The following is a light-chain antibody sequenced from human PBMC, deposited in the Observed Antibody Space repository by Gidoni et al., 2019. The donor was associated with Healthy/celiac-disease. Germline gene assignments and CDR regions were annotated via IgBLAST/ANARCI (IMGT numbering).Light chain of an antibody. CDR2: AAS. Sequence: DSQMTQSPSSLSASVGDRVTITCRASQSISSYLNWYQQKPGKAPKLLIYAASSLQSGVPSRFSGSGSGTDFTLTISSLQPEDFATYYCQQSYSTRLTFXGXTKVEIK. CDR3: QQSYSTRLT. V-gene: IGKV1-39*01. J-gene: IGKJ4*01. CDR1: QSISSY.